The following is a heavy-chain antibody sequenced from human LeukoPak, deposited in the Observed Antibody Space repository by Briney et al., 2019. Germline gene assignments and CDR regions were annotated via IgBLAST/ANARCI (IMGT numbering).Heavy chain of an antibody. V-gene: IGHV1-46*01. CDR3: ARITSNDGFDI. CDR2: IRPSGGGT. Sequence: ASVKVSCKASGYTFTNYYMHWVRQAPGQGLEWMGIIRPSGGGTGHAQKFQGRVTMTTDTSTNTVYLELYSLRSEDTAIYYCARITSNDGFDIWGQGTMVTVSS. CDR1: GYTFTNYY. D-gene: IGHD1-20*01. J-gene: IGHJ3*02.